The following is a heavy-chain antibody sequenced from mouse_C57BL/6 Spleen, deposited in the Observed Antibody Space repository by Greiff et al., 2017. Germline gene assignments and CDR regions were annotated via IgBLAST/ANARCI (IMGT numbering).Heavy chain of an antibody. V-gene: IGHV5-9-1*02. CDR2: ISSGGDYI. CDR3: TRDRGDGYFGV. Sequence: DVQLVESGEGLVKPGGSLKLSCAASGFTFSSYAMSWVRQTPEKRLEWVAYISSGGDYIYYADTVKGRFTISRDNARNTLYLQMSSLQSEDTALYYCTRDRGDGYFGVWGTGTTVTVSS. CDR1: GFTFSSYA. J-gene: IGHJ1*03. D-gene: IGHD2-14*01.